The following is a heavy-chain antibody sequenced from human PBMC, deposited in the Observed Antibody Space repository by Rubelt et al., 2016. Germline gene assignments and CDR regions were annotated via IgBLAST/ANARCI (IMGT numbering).Heavy chain of an antibody. J-gene: IGHJ4*02. Sequence: VQPGGSLRLSCAASGIAFSNSAMNWVRQAPGKGLEWVAVIWYDGSNKYYADSVKGRFTISRDNSKNTLYLQMNSLRAEDTAVYYCARPKYCSGGSCNSALDNWGQGTLVTVS. CDR1: GIAFSNSA. CDR2: IWYDGSNK. CDR3: ARPKYCSGGSCNSALDN. V-gene: IGHV3-33*08. D-gene: IGHD2-15*01.